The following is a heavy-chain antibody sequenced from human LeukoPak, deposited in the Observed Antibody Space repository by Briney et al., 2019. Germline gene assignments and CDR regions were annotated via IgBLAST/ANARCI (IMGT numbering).Heavy chain of an antibody. D-gene: IGHD1-26*01. CDR2: INPSGGST. CDR3: ATDLNIVGANDAFDI. V-gene: IGHV1-46*01. J-gene: IGHJ3*02. Sequence: GASVKVSCKASGYTFTSYYMHWVRQAPGQGLEWMGIINPSGGSTSYAQKFQGRVTMTRDTSTSTVYMELSSLRSEDTAVYYCATDLNIVGANDAFDIWGQGTMVTVSS. CDR1: GYTFTSYY.